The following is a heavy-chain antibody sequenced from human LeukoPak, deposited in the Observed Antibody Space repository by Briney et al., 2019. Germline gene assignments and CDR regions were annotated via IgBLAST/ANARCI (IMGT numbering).Heavy chain of an antibody. V-gene: IGHV4-39*07. D-gene: IGHD3-10*01. Sequence: SETLSLTCTVSGGSISSSSYYWGWIRQPPGKGLGWIGNIYYSGSTYYNPSLKSRVTISVDTSKNQFSLTLNSVTAADTAVYYCARAAVLRGVRHFDLWGRGTLVTVSS. J-gene: IGHJ2*01. CDR1: GGSISSSSYY. CDR3: ARAAVLRGVRHFDL. CDR2: IYYSGST.